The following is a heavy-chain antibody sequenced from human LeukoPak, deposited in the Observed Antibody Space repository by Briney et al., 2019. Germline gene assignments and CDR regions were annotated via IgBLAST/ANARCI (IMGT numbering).Heavy chain of an antibody. CDR3: AGGRDIAVAGPGGYFDY. D-gene: IGHD6-19*01. CDR2: ISPGGGMT. V-gene: IGHV3-11*01. J-gene: IGHJ4*02. CDR1: GFIFSDYH. Sequence: GGSLRLSCAASGFIFSDYHMSWIRQAPGKGLEWLSYISPGGGMTYFADSVKGRFTISRDNTRNSLYLQMNSLTAEDTAVYYCAGGRDIAVAGPGGYFDYWGQGTLVTVSS.